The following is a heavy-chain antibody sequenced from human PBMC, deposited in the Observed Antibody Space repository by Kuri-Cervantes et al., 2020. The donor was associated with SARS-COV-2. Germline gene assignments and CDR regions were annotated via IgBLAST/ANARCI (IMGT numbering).Heavy chain of an antibody. V-gene: IGHV4-59*08. J-gene: IGHJ4*02. D-gene: IGHD6-13*01. CDR3: ARLDGSSSWPSYFDY. CDR2: IYYSGST. CDR1: GGSITNYY. Sequence: ESLKISCTVSGGSITNYYWSWIRQPPGKGLEWIGNIYYSGSTNYNPSLKSRVTISVDTSKNQFSLKLSSVTAADTAVYYCARLDGSSSWPSYFDYWGQGTLVTVSS.